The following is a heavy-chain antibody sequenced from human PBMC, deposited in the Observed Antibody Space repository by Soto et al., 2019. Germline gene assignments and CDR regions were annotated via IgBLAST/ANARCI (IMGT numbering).Heavy chain of an antibody. D-gene: IGHD5-12*01. CDR1: GFMFDNYA. V-gene: IGHV3-23*01. Sequence: EMRLLESGGGSVSPGASARLSCLTSGFMFDNYAMSWVLQSPARGLEWVAAISGSGHATYYTQSVRGRFTISRDKSKKAVFLQMNNLRTEDTAIYYCARGRYFDASGGCANYWGLGTLVTVSP. CDR2: ISGSGHAT. J-gene: IGHJ4*02. CDR3: ARGRYFDASGGCANY.